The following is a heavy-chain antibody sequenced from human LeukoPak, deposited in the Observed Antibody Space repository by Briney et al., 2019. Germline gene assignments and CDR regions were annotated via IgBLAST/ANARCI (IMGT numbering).Heavy chain of an antibody. D-gene: IGHD2-2*01. CDR2: INPSGGST. V-gene: IGHV1-46*01. CDR1: GYTFTDYY. CDR3: ARDARHRYCSSTSCYRGWFDP. Sequence: ASVKVSCKASGYTFTDYYMHWVRQAPGQGLEWMGIINPSGGSTSYAQKFQGRVTMTRDMSTSTVYMELSSLRSEDTAVYYCARDARHRYCSSTSCYRGWFDPWGQGTLVTVSS. J-gene: IGHJ5*02.